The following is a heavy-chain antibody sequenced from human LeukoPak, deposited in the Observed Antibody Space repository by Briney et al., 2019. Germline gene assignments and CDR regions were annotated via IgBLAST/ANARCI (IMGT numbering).Heavy chain of an antibody. Sequence: GGSLRLSCAASGFAVSSNYMSWVRQAPGKGLEWVSVIYSGGSTYYADSVKGRFTISRDNSKNTLYLQMNSLRAEDTAVYYCARDLRYCSSTSCHTWGQGTLVTVSS. CDR2: IYSGGST. CDR1: GFAVSSNY. CDR3: ARDLRYCSSTSCHT. V-gene: IGHV3-53*01. D-gene: IGHD2-2*02. J-gene: IGHJ5*02.